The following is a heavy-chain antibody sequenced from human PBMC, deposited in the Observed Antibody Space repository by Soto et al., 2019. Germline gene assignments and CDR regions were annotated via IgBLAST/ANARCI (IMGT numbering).Heavy chain of an antibody. D-gene: IGHD6-13*01. Sequence: PGGSLRLSCAASGFTFSSYGMHWVRQAPGKGLEWVAVISYDGSNKYYADSVKGRFTISRDNSKNTLYLQMNSLRAEDTAVYYCAKGASWYVPRGYFQHWGQGTLVTVSS. CDR2: ISYDGSNK. J-gene: IGHJ1*01. V-gene: IGHV3-30*18. CDR3: AKGASWYVPRGYFQH. CDR1: GFTFSSYG.